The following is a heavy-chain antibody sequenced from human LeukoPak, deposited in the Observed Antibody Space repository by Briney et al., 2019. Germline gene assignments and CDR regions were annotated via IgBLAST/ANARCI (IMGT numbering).Heavy chain of an antibody. V-gene: IGHV4-34*01. CDR2: INHSGST. D-gene: IGHD6-13*01. Sequence: PSETLSLTCAVYGGSFSGYYWSWIRQPPGKGLEWIGEINHSGSTSYNPSLKSRVTMSVDTSNDQFSLKVSSVTAADTAVYYCARGGSSWYADYWGQGTLVTVSS. CDR1: GGSFSGYY. J-gene: IGHJ4*02. CDR3: ARGGSSWYADY.